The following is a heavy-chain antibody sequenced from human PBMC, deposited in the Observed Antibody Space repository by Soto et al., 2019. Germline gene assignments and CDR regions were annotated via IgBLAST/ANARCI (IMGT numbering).Heavy chain of an antibody. D-gene: IGHD3-16*01. CDR3: GHKGGGDRILDY. CDR1: GFSLSASGVG. J-gene: IGHJ4*02. Sequence: QITLKESGPTLVKPTQTLTLTCTFSGFSLSASGVGVGWIRQPPGKALEWLAIIYWDDAKHYSPSLKSSLTIPKDTPKNPVVLTNTNKGPVETGQYLLGHKGGGDRILDYWGQGTLVTVSS. V-gene: IGHV2-5*02. CDR2: IYWDDAK.